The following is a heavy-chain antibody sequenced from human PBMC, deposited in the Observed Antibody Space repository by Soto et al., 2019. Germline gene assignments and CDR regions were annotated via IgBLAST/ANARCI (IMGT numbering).Heavy chain of an antibody. V-gene: IGHV1-46*01. CDR2: IDPSGGST. J-gene: IGHJ4*02. CDR3: ARDIDYDSSGLDY. D-gene: IGHD3-22*01. CDR1: GYTFTRYY. Sequence: QVQLVQSGAEVKKPGASVKVSCKASGYTFTRYYVHWVRQAPGQGFEWMGIIDPSGGSTTYAQKFQGRVTMTWDTSTSTVYMELSSLTSVDKAVYYCARDIDYDSSGLDYWGQGTLVTVSS.